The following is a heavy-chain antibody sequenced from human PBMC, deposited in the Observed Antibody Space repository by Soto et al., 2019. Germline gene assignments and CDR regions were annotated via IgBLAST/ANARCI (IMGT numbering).Heavy chain of an antibody. D-gene: IGHD4-4*01. J-gene: IGHJ4*02. CDR1: GGSFSGYH. CDR2: INPSGSI. Sequence: VQLQQWGAGLLKPSETLSLTCAVYGGSFSGYHWSWFRQPPGKGLEWIGEINPSGSINYHPSLTLRVTISVDTSKNQCSLNLSSVTAADTAVYYCATFVGATTVTRGSPRDYWGQGTLVTVSS. V-gene: IGHV4-34*01. CDR3: ATFVGATTVTRGSPRDY.